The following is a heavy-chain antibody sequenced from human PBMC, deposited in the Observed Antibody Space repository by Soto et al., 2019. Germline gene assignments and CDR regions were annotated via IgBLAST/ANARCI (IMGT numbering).Heavy chain of an antibody. CDR2: INSDGSST. Sequence: EVQLVESGGGLVQPGGSLRLSCAASGFTFSSYWMHWVRQAPGKWLVWVSRINSDGSSTSYADSVKGRFTISRDNAKNTLYLQMNSLRAEDTAVYYCARELWGAAAGTPDYWGQGTLVTVSS. CDR3: ARELWGAAAGTPDY. D-gene: IGHD6-13*01. CDR1: GFTFSSYW. J-gene: IGHJ4*02. V-gene: IGHV3-74*01.